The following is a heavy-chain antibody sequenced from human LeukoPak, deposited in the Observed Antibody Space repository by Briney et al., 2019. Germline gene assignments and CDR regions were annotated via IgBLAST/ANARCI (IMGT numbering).Heavy chain of an antibody. CDR1: GFTFSKYV. Sequence: PGGSLRLSCAASGFTFSKYVMHWVRQAPGKGLEWVAVIWYDGSNRYYEDSVKGRFTISRDNAKNSLYLQMNSLRAEDTAVYYCARGLRNTILGGDYYWGQGTLVTVSS. CDR3: ARGLRNTILGGDYY. J-gene: IGHJ4*02. V-gene: IGHV3-33*01. CDR2: IWYDGSNR. D-gene: IGHD3-3*01.